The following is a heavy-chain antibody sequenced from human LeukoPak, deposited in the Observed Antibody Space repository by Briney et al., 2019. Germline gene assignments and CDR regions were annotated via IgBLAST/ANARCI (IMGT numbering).Heavy chain of an antibody. Sequence: SVKVSCKASGGTFSNHAISWVRQAPGQGLEWGGGIIPVFGTTNYAQKFQGRVTVTTDESTSTGYMELRSLRSDDTAVYYCARGKSGYDYGLDSWGQGTPVTVSS. D-gene: IGHD5-12*01. J-gene: IGHJ4*02. CDR2: IIPVFGTT. CDR1: GGTFSNHA. CDR3: ARGKSGYDYGLDS. V-gene: IGHV1-69*05.